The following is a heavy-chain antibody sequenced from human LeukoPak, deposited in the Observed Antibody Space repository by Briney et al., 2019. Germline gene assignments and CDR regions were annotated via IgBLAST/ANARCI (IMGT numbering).Heavy chain of an antibody. V-gene: IGHV3-53*01. CDR2: IYSGGST. CDR1: GFTFSRYW. Sequence: GGSLRLSCAASGFTFSRYWMSWVRQAPGKGLEWVSVIYSGGSTYYADSVKGRFTISRDNSKNTLYLQMNSLRAEDTAVYYCARGPAGWLAIAEFDYWGQGTLVTVSS. J-gene: IGHJ4*02. CDR3: ARGPAGWLAIAEFDY. D-gene: IGHD6-19*01.